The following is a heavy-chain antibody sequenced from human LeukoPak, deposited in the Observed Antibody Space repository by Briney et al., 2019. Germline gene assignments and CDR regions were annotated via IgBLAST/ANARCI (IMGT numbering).Heavy chain of an antibody. J-gene: IGHJ4*02. V-gene: IGHV4-34*01. D-gene: IGHD5-18*01. Sequence: SETLSLTCAVYGGSFSGYYWSWIRQPPGKGLEWIGEINHSGSTNYNPSLKSRVTISVDTSKNQFSLKLSSMTAADTAVYYCARLRSGRGYSYGHKDYFDYWGQGTLVTVSS. CDR2: INHSGST. CDR3: ARLRSGRGYSYGHKDYFDY. CDR1: GGSFSGYY.